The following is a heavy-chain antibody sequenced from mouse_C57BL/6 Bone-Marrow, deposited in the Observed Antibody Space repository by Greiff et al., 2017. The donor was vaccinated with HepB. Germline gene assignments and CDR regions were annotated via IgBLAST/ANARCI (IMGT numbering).Heavy chain of an antibody. V-gene: IGHV5-12*01. CDR1: GFTFSDYY. CDR2: ISNGGGST. CDR3: ARLGYGRGYWYFDV. D-gene: IGHD1-1*01. Sequence: EVQVVESGGGLVQPGGSLKLSCAASGFTFSDYYMYWVRQTPEKRLEWVAYISNGGGSTYYPDTVKGRFTISRDNAKNTLYLQMSRLKSEDTAMYYCARLGYGRGYWYFDVWGTGTTVTVSS. J-gene: IGHJ1*03.